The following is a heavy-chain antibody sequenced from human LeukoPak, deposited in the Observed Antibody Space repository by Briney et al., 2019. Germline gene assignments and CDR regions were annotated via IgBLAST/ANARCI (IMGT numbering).Heavy chain of an antibody. CDR3: ARDRSGSYFDY. D-gene: IGHD1-26*01. CDR2: ISYDGSNK. J-gene: IGHJ4*02. V-gene: IGHV3-30-3*01. Sequence: GGSLRLSCAASGFTFSSYTMHWVRQAPGKGLEWVAVISYDGSNKHYADSVKGRFTISRDNSKNTLYLQMNSLRAEDTAVYYCARDRSGSYFDYWGQGTLVTVSS. CDR1: GFTFSSYT.